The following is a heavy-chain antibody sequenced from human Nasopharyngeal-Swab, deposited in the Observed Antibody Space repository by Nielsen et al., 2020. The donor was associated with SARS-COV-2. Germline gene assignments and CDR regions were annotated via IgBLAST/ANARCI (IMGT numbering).Heavy chain of an antibody. J-gene: IGHJ4*02. CDR3: SMNLYGGNSFDY. Sequence: GGSLRLSCAASGFTFSSSAMHLVRQAPGKGLEWVAVISYDGSNTYYADSVKGRFTISRDNSKNTLYLQINSLRAEDTAVYYCSMNLYGGNSFDYWGQGTLVTVSS. V-gene: IGHV3-30-3*01. CDR1: GFTFSSSA. D-gene: IGHD4-23*01. CDR2: ISYDGSNT.